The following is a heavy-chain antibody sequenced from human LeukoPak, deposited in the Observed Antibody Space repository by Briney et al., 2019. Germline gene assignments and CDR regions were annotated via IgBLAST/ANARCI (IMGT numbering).Heavy chain of an antibody. Sequence: ASVKVSCKASGGTFSSYAISWVRQAPGQGLEWMGGIIPIFGTANYAQKFQGRVTITTDESMSTAYMELSSLRSEDTAVYYCAGSYCSSTSCYVYFQHWGQGTLVTVSS. J-gene: IGHJ1*01. CDR1: GGTFSSYA. V-gene: IGHV1-69*05. CDR3: AGSYCSSTSCYVYFQH. CDR2: IIPIFGTA. D-gene: IGHD2-2*01.